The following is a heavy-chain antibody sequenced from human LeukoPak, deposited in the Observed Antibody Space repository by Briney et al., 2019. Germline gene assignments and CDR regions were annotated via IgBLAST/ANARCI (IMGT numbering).Heavy chain of an antibody. CDR1: GFTFGSYG. D-gene: IGHD2-2*01. V-gene: IGHV3-23*01. Sequence: GGTLRLSCAASGFTFGSYGMSWVRQAPGKGLEWVSAISGSGGFTYYADSVKGRFTISRDNSKNTLYPQMNSLRAEDTAVYYCAKDRFGCSSTSCYSLDYWGQGTLVTVSS. CDR2: ISGSGGFT. CDR3: AKDRFGCSSTSCYSLDY. J-gene: IGHJ4*02.